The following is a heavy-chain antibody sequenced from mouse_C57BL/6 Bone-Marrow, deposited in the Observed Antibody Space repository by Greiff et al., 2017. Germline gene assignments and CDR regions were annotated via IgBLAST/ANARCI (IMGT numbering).Heavy chain of an antibody. CDR2: IDPSDSYT. V-gene: IGHV1-59*01. D-gene: IGHD2-4*01. J-gene: IGHJ4*01. CDR1: GYTFTSYW. CDR3: ARRDYDYDYSMYY. Sequence: QVQLQQPGAELVRPGTSVKLSCKASGYTFTSYWMHWVKQRPGQGLEWIGVIDPSDSYTNYNQKFKGKATLTVDTSSSTAYMQLSSLTSEDSAVYYGARRDYDYDYSMYYWGQGTSVTVSS.